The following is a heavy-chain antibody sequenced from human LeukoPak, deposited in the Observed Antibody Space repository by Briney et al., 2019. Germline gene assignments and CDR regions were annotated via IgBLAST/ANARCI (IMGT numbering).Heavy chain of an antibody. CDR2: ISYIGST. V-gene: IGHV4-59*11. J-gene: IGHJ6*02. D-gene: IGHD2-21*01. CDR3: ARGPWRGGGYPPEHYYYGMDV. CDR1: TDSFSSHY. Sequence: SETLSLTCAVSTDSFSSHYWTWIRQPPGKGLEWIGYISYIGSTNYNPSLKSRVTISVDTSKNQFSLKLSSVTAADTAVYYCARGPWRGGGYPPEHYYYGMDVWGQGATVTVSS.